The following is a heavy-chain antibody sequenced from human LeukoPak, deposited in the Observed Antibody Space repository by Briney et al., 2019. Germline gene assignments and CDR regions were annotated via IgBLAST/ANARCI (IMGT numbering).Heavy chain of an antibody. V-gene: IGHV3-21*01. CDR2: ISSTSTYI. CDR3: AGENYYESSGFN. J-gene: IGHJ4*02. Sequence: GGSLRLSCAAPGFTFSSYTMNWVRQAPGKGLEWVSSISSTSTYIYYADSVKGRFTISRDNAKNSLYLQMNSLRAEDTAVYYCAGENYYESSGFNWGQGTLVTVSS. CDR1: GFTFSSYT. D-gene: IGHD3-22*01.